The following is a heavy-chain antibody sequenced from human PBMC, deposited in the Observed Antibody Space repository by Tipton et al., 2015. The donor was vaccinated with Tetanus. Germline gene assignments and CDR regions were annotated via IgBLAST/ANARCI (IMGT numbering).Heavy chain of an antibody. CDR1: GFHFKDYY. V-gene: IGHV3-11*04. CDR3: ARANLNDFGDYSGQAH. J-gene: IGHJ4*02. D-gene: IGHD4-17*01. Sequence: SLRLSCVASGFHFKDYYMGWVRQAPGRGLEWVSYIRYSGDAIFYADSVKGRFTISRDNAKNSLFLQMDGLRAEDTAVYFCARANLNDFGDYSGQAHWGQGTLVTVSS. CDR2: IRYSGDAI.